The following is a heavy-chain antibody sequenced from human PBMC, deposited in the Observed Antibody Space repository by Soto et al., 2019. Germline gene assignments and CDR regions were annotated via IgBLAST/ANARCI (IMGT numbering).Heavy chain of an antibody. J-gene: IGHJ4*02. CDR1: GFTFSDYY. D-gene: IGHD6-19*01. CDR2: ISSSSSYT. Sequence: QVQLVESGGGLVKPGGSLRLSCAASGFTFSDYYMSWIRQAPGKGLEWVSYISSSSSYTNYADSVKGRFTISRDNAKNSLYLQMNSLRAEDTAVYYCARDTLAVAGTAGLGYWGQGTLVTVSS. CDR3: ARDTLAVAGTAGLGY. V-gene: IGHV3-11*05.